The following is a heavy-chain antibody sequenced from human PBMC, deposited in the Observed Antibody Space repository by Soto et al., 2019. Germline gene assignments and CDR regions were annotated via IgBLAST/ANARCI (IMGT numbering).Heavy chain of an antibody. D-gene: IGHD3-22*01. CDR2: IYHRGNT. Sequence: WETLSLTCTVSGGSITSYFWTWIRQPPGKGLEWIGYIYHRGNTNYNPSLKSRVTFSVDTSKNQFSLKLSSVTAADTAVYYCARDKYYESTGNFDFWGQGTMVTVSS. CDR3: ARDKYYESTGNFDF. V-gene: IGHV4-59*01. CDR1: GGSITSYF. J-gene: IGHJ4*02.